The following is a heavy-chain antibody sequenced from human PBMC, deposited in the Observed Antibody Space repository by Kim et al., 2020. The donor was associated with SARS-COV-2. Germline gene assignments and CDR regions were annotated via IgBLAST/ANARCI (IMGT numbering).Heavy chain of an antibody. Sequence: ASVKVSCKASGYTFTSYYMHWVRPAPGQGLEWMGIINPSGGSTSYAQKFQGRVTMTRDTSTSTVYMELSSLRSEDTAGYYCARDRRVAFGGVTVNWFDPWGQGTLVTVSS. J-gene: IGHJ5*02. CDR1: GYTFTSYY. D-gene: IGHD3-16*02. V-gene: IGHV1-46*01. CDR3: ARDRRVAFGGVTVNWFDP. CDR2: INPSGGST.